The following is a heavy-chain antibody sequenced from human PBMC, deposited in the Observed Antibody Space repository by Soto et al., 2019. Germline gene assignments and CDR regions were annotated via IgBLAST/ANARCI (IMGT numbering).Heavy chain of an antibody. V-gene: IGHV4-34*01. J-gene: IGHJ4*02. CDR2: INHRGST. CDR3: ARVKGYCSSTSCRQRTNYFDY. Sequence: SETLSLTCAVYGGSFSGYYWRWIRQPPGKGLERIGEINHRGSTNYNPSLKSRVTISVDTSKNQFSLKLSSVTAADTAVYYFARVKGYCSSTSCRQRTNYFDYWGQGTLVTVSS. CDR1: GGSFSGYY. D-gene: IGHD2-2*01.